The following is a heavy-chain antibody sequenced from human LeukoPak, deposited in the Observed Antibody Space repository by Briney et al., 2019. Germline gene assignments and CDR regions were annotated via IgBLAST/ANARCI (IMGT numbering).Heavy chain of an antibody. D-gene: IGHD3-3*01. CDR3: ARDRRLGITIFGVAPLLPFDY. CDR1: GGSISIYY. CDR2: IYTSGST. V-gene: IGHV4-4*07. Sequence: SETLSLTCTVSGGSISIYYWSWIRQPAGKGLEWIGRIYTSGSTNYNPSLKSRVTMSVDTSKNEFSLKLSSVTDADTAVYYCARDRRLGITIFGVAPLLPFDYWGQGTLVTVSS. J-gene: IGHJ4*02.